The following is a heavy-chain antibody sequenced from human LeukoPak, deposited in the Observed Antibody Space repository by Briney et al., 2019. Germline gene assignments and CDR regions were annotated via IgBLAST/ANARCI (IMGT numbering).Heavy chain of an antibody. D-gene: IGHD1-1*01. J-gene: IGHJ5*02. CDR1: GGTFSSYA. CDR2: IIPIFGTA. V-gene: IGHV1-69*05. Sequence: SVKVSCKASGGTFSSYAISWVRQAPGQGLEWMGGIIPIFGTANYAQKFQSRVTITTDESTSTAYMELSSLRSEDTAVYYCAREVGGNWNDFYSDNWFDPWGQGTLVTVSS. CDR3: AREVGGNWNDFYSDNWFDP.